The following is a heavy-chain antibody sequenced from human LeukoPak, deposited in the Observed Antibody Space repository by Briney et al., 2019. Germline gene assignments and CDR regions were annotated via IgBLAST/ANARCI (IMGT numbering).Heavy chain of an antibody. J-gene: IGHJ4*02. CDR3: ARDSAWLSYFDY. CDR1: GFTFSAYG. V-gene: IGHV3-30*19. Sequence: GGSLRLSCAASGFTFSAYGIHWVRQAPGKGLEWVAAISSDGSNKYYADSVKGRFTISRDNSKNTLYLQMNSLRTEDTAVYYCARDSAWLSYFDYWGQGSLVTVSS. D-gene: IGHD3-22*01. CDR2: ISSDGSNK.